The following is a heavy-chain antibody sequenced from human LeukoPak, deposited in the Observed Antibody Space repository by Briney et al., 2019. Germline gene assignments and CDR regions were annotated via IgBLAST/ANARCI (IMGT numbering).Heavy chain of an antibody. V-gene: IGHV4-4*07. CDR3: ARERAYIVVVPAATNNWYFDL. CDR2: IYTSGST. J-gene: IGHJ2*01. Sequence: SETLSLTCTVSGGSISSYYWSWIRQPAGKGLEWIGRIYTSGSTNYNPSLKSRVTMSVDTSKNQFSLKLSSVTAADTAVYYCARERAYIVVVPAATNNWYFDLWGRGTLVTVSS. D-gene: IGHD2-2*01. CDR1: GGSISSYY.